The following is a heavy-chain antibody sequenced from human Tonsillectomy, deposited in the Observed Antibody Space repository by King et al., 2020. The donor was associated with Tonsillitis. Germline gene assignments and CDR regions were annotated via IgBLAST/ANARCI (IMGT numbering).Heavy chain of an antibody. CDR1: GFSLTTSGMC. Sequence: TLKESGPALVKPTQTLTLTCTFSGFSLTTSGMCVSWIRQPPGKALEWLALIDWEDDKFYSASLKTRLTISKYTSRSQVVLSVTNMDPVDTATYYCARTFLKWGSYHFSYFMDVWAKGPRSPSP. J-gene: IGHJ6*03. D-gene: IGHD3-3*01. CDR3: ARTFLKWGSYHFSYFMDV. CDR2: IDWEDDK. V-gene: IGHV2-70*01.